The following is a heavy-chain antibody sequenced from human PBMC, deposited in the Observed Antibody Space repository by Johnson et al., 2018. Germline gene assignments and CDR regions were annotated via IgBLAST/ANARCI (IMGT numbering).Heavy chain of an antibody. CDR2: ITEAGSRK. CDR1: GFTFSASD. Sequence: QVQLVQSGGGAVRPGRSLRLSCAASGFTFSASDMHWLRQSPEKGLEWVTHITEAGSRKYYSDSGKGRFTVSKDNSRNTLYLQRNSLGHGDTALYHGAQGPRHGGFDIWGKGTMVIVSS. V-gene: IGHV3-30*18. J-gene: IGHJ3*02. CDR3: AQGPRHGGFDI. D-gene: IGHD4-23*01.